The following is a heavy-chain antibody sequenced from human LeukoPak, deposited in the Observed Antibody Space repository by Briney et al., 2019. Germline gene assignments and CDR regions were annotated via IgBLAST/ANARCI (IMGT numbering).Heavy chain of an antibody. CDR3: ARDYVQGYPIFDH. CDR2: INPNSGVT. CDR1: GDTFSSYA. Sequence: GSSVKVSCKASGDTFSSYAINWVRQAPGQGLEWMGRINPNSGVTNYAQKFQGRVTMTRDTSISTAHMELSELKSDDTAVYYCARDYVQGYPIFDHWGQGSLVTVSS. V-gene: IGHV1-2*02. J-gene: IGHJ4*02. D-gene: IGHD3-10*02.